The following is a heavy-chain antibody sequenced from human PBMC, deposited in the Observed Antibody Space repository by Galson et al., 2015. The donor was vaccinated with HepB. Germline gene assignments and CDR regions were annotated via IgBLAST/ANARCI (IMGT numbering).Heavy chain of an antibody. CDR3: AKDGRMVSNNPYQLHF. D-gene: IGHD1-26*01. CDR2: ITSNGGRT. CDR1: GFTFSRYA. V-gene: IGHV3-23*01. J-gene: IGHJ4*02. Sequence: SLRLSCAASGFTFSRYAMTWVRQAPGKGLEWISSITSNGGRTFYTHSVKGRFTISRENSRNTVVLQLSSLRPEDTAVYYCAKDGRMVSNNPYQLHFWGQGTLASVSS.